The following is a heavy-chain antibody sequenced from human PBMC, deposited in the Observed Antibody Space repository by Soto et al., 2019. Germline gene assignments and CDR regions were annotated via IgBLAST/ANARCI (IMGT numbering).Heavy chain of an antibody. J-gene: IGHJ4*02. Sequence: QVELVESGGGVVQPGTSLRLSCAVSGFIFRNYAMHWVRQAPGKGLEWVADISYDERNIHYPDSVKGRFTISRDNSKNTLFLQMNNLRAEYTAVYYCARDNWGFDCWGQGTLVTVSS. D-gene: IGHD7-27*01. V-gene: IGHV3-30*04. CDR3: ARDNWGFDC. CDR2: ISYDERNI. CDR1: GFIFRNYA.